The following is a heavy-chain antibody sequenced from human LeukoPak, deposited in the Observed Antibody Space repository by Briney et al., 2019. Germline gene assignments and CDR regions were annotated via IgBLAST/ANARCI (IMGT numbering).Heavy chain of an antibody. J-gene: IGHJ5*02. CDR3: ARDLLGWRGKDFGP. V-gene: IGHV1-2*02. Sequence: ASVTVSLTASGYTFTGNYKHLVRLAPAHGLEWVGWINPNSGGTNYAQKFQGRVTLTRDTSISTAYMELSRLRADDTAVYYCARDLLGWRGKDFGPWGQGTLVTVSS. D-gene: IGHD2-15*01. CDR2: INPNSGGT. CDR1: GYTFTGNY.